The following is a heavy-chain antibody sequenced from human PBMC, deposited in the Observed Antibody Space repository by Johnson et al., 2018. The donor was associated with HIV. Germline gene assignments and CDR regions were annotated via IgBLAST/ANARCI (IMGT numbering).Heavy chain of an antibody. Sequence: VQLVESGGGVVQPGGSLRLSCAASGFTFSSYDMHWVRQATGKGLEWVSAIGTAGDTYYADSVKGRFTISRDNSKNTLYLQMNSLRAEDTAVYYCARDKWELLGAFDIWGQGTMVTVSS. CDR3: ARDKWELLGAFDI. CDR2: IGTAGDT. J-gene: IGHJ3*02. CDR1: GFTFSSYD. D-gene: IGHD1-26*01. V-gene: IGHV3-13*01.